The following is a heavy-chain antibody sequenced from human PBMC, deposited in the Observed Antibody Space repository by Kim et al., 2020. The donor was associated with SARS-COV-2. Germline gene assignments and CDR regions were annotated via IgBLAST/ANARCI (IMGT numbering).Heavy chain of an antibody. J-gene: IGHJ6*02. V-gene: IGHV3-30-3*01. Sequence: GGSLRLSCAASGFTFRTDAMHWVRQAPGKGLEWVAVISYHGSEKFYGDSVKGRFTISRDNSKNTLYLQLNSLRAEDTAVYYCARDYQPGYGIDVWCQGTT. CDR1: GFTFRTDA. CDR2: ISYHGSEK. CDR3: ARDYQPGYGIDV.